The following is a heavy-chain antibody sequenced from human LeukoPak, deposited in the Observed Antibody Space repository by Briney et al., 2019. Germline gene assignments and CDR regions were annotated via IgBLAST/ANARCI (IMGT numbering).Heavy chain of an antibody. CDR3: ARDQSYYGV. Sequence: SGGSLRLSCAASGFTFSNYEMNWVRQAPGKGLEWVSYISRSGGAFYYAGSVKGRFTVSRDNAKKSVYLQLNSLRAEDTALYYCARDQSYYGVWGQGTLVTVSS. J-gene: IGHJ4*02. D-gene: IGHD3-3*01. V-gene: IGHV3-48*03. CDR2: ISRSGGAF. CDR1: GFTFSNYE.